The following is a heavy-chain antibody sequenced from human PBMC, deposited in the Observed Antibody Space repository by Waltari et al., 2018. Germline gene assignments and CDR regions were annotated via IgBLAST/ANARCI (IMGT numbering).Heavy chain of an antibody. CDR2: IVPSLGLT. V-gene: IGHV1-69*02. D-gene: IGHD1-26*01. CDR1: GGTFSSST. CDR3: ATSQSGTYYDAIVV. Sequence: QVQLVQSGAEVKKPGSSVKVSCKASGGTFSSSTVTWVRQAPGQGLDWMGRIVPSLGLTYYAQSCQGRVTISADESTSTVYMELRSLTFEDSAVYYCATSQSGTYYDAIVVWGQGTKVT. J-gene: IGHJ3*01.